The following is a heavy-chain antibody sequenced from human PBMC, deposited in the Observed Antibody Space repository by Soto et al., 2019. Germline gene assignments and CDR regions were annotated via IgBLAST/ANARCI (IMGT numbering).Heavy chain of an antibody. CDR1: GYTFSNYG. CDR3: ARDHSSGWYGKDSGLDV. CDR2: ISGYNDNT. D-gene: IGHD6-19*01. V-gene: IGHV1-18*01. J-gene: IGHJ6*02. Sequence: GASVKVSCKASGYTFSNYGISGVRQAPGQGLEWMGWISGYNDNTYYAQTFQGRVTMTIETSTTTSRELRCLKSNDTAVYDCARDHSSGWYGKDSGLDVWGQGTTFTVSS.